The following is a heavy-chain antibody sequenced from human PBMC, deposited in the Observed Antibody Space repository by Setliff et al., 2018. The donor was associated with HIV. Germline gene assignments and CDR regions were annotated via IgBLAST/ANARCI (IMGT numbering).Heavy chain of an antibody. CDR2: VDPEDDKT. Sequence: GASVKVSCKASKYTFTDYYMHWVQQAPGKGLEWMGRVDPEDDKTIYAEKFQGRVTMTTATSSGTAYLYLSSLRSEDTAVYYCVTGEGLRFWGQGTLVTVSS. D-gene: IGHD2-15*01. V-gene: IGHV1-69-2*01. J-gene: IGHJ4*02. CDR3: VTGEGLRF. CDR1: KYTFTDYY.